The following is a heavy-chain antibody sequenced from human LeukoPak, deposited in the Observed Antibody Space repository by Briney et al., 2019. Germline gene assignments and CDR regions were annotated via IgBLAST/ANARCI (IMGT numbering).Heavy chain of an antibody. V-gene: IGHV4-61*02. CDR2: IYTSGST. CDR3: ARGPSGYHFDY. J-gene: IGHJ4*02. D-gene: IGHD3-22*01. Sequence: SQTLSLTCTVSGGSISSGSYYWSWIRQPAGKGLEWIGRIYTSGSTNYNPSLKSRVTISVDASKNQFSLKLSSVTAADTAVYYCARGPSGYHFDYWGQGTLVTVSS. CDR1: GGSISSGSYY.